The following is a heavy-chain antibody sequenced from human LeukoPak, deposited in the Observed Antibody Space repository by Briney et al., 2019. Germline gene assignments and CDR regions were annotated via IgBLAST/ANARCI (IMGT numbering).Heavy chain of an antibody. CDR2: MNPNSGNT. CDR1: GYTFTSYD. V-gene: IGHV1-8*01. D-gene: IGHD5-12*01. Sequence: GASVKVSCKASGYTFTSYDINWVRQATGQGLEWMGWMNPNSGNTGYAHKFQGRVTMTRNTSISTAYMELSSLRSEDTAVYYCARGQGGYSGYEDYYYYMDVWGKGTTVTVSS. CDR3: ARGQGGYSGYEDYYYYMDV. J-gene: IGHJ6*03.